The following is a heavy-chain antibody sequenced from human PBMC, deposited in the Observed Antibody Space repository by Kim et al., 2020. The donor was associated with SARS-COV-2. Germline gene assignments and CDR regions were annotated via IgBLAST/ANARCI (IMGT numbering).Heavy chain of an antibody. J-gene: IGHJ6*02. Sequence: YYADSVKGRFTISRDNSKNTLYLQMNSLRAEDTAVYYCAKDGPYGGGMDVWGQGTTVTVSS. CDR3: AKDGPYGGGMDV. V-gene: IGHV3-30*02. D-gene: IGHD3-16*01.